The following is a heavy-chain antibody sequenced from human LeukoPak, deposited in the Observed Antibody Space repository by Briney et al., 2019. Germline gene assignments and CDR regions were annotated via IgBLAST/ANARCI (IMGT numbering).Heavy chain of an antibody. D-gene: IGHD6-13*01. Sequence: PSETLSLTCAVSGYSISSGYYWGWIRQPPGKGLEWIGSIYHSGSTYYNPSLKSRVTISVDTSKNQFSLELSSVTAADTAVYYCARLDSSSWTNVGWDYWGQGTLVTVSS. V-gene: IGHV4-38-2*01. CDR3: ARLDSSSWTNVGWDY. CDR1: GYSISSGYY. J-gene: IGHJ4*02. CDR2: IYHSGST.